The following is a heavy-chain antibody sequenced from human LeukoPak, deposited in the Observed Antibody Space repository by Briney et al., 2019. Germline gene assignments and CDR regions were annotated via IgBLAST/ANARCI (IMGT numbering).Heavy chain of an antibody. CDR1: GFTFDDYA. D-gene: IGHD6-19*01. CDR3: AKGLGGVHSSGWYAEFDY. Sequence: GGSLRLSCAASGFTFDDYARHWVRQAPGKGLEWFSGISCDSGSIGYADAVNGRFTISRDNAKNSLYLQMTSLRAEDTALYYCAKGLGGVHSSGWYAEFDYWGQGTLVTVSS. V-gene: IGHV3-9*01. J-gene: IGHJ4*02. CDR2: ISCDSGSI.